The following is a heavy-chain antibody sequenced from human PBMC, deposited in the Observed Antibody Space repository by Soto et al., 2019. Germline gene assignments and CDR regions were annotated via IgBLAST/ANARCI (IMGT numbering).Heavy chain of an antibody. J-gene: IGHJ3*02. Sequence: PSETLSLTCAVSRESFSTYCWNCIRQSPWKWLEWIVEINHIGSNNYNPSLKSRVTMSIDMATNEFSLKLSSVTAADTAVYYCARGGSSDWQVAFDIWGQGTMVTVSS. D-gene: IGHD6-19*01. V-gene: IGHV4-34*01. CDR3: ARGGSSDWQVAFDI. CDR1: RESFSTYC. CDR2: INHIGSN.